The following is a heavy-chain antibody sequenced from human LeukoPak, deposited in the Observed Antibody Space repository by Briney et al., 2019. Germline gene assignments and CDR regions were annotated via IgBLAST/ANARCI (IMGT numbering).Heavy chain of an antibody. V-gene: IGHV3-23*01. D-gene: IGHD3-22*01. J-gene: IGHJ4*02. CDR3: ANSRKYYDSSGYYYGGFDY. Sequence: EGSLRLSCAASGFTFSTYAMSWVRQAPGKGLEWVSAISGGGGSTYYADSVKGRFTISRDNSKNTLYLQMNSLRAEDTAVYYCANSRKYYDSSGYYYGGFDYWGQGTLVTVSS. CDR1: GFTFSTYA. CDR2: ISGGGGST.